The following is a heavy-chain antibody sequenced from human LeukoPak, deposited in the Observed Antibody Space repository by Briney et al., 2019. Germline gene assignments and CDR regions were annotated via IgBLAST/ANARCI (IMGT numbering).Heavy chain of an antibody. J-gene: IGHJ4*02. CDR1: GGSISSGSYY. D-gene: IGHD5-24*01. V-gene: IGHV4-61*02. Sequence: SETLSLTCTVCGGSISSGSYYWSWIRQPAGKGLEWIGRIYTSGSTNYNPSLKSRVTISVDTSKNQFSLKLSSLTAADTAVYYCARADGYKRGGFDYWGQGTLVTVSS. CDR2: IYTSGST. CDR3: ARADGYKRGGFDY.